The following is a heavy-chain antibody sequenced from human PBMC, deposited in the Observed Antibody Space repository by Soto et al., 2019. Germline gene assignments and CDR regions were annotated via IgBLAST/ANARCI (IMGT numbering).Heavy chain of an antibody. Sequence: SVKVSCKASGGTFSSYAISWVRQAPGQGLEWMGGIIPIFGTANYAQKFQGRVTITADKSTSTAYMELSSLRSEDTAVYYRVSYYDFWSGYSRDPYYYYGMDVWGQGTTVTVSS. J-gene: IGHJ6*02. CDR3: VSYYDFWSGYSRDPYYYYGMDV. CDR1: GGTFSSYA. V-gene: IGHV1-69*06. CDR2: IIPIFGTA. D-gene: IGHD3-3*01.